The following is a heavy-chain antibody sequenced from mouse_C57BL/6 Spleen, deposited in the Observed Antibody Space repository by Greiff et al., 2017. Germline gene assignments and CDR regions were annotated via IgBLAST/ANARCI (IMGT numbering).Heavy chain of an antibody. J-gene: IGHJ3*01. CDR3: ARLDGYPAY. D-gene: IGHD2-3*01. V-gene: IGHV5-15*01. Sequence: EVHLVESGGGLVQPGGSLKLSCAASGFTFSDYGMAWVRQAPRKGPAWVAFISNLAYSIYYADTVTGRFTISRENAKNTLYLEMSSLRSEDTAMYYCARLDGYPAYWGQGTLVTVSA. CDR2: ISNLAYSI. CDR1: GFTFSDYG.